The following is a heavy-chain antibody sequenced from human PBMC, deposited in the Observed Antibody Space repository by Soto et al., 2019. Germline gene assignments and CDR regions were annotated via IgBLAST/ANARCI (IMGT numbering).Heavy chain of an antibody. Sequence: ASVKVSCKASGSTFTSYGISWVRQAPGQGLEWVGWIANYNGKTNYAQKFQGRVTMTTDTSTSTAYMELRSLRSDDTAVYYCCSGGTYFDYWGQGTLVTVSS. CDR3: CSGGTYFDY. D-gene: IGHD2-15*01. CDR1: GSTFTSYG. V-gene: IGHV1-18*01. J-gene: IGHJ4*02. CDR2: IANYNGKT.